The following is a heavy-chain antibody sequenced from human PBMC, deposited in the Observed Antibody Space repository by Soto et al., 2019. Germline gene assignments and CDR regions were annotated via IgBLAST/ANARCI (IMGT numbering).Heavy chain of an antibody. D-gene: IGHD2-15*01. J-gene: IGHJ4*02. CDR2: IYYSGNT. CDR1: GGSISSSSYY. Sequence: PSETLSLTCSVSGGSISSSSYYWGWIRQPPGKGLEWIGGIYYSGNTYYTPSLKSRVTISVDTSKNQFSLKLSSVTAADTAVYYCAREGGRYCTGGSCQVDYWGQGTLVTVSS. CDR3: AREGGRYCTGGSCQVDY. V-gene: IGHV4-39*02.